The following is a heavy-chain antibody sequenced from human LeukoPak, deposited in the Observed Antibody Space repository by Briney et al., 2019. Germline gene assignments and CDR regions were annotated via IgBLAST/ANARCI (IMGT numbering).Heavy chain of an antibody. V-gene: IGHV4-38-2*01. D-gene: IGHD5-18*01. CDR2: IYHSGST. Sequence: SETLSLTCAVSRYSISSGYYWGWIRQPPGKGLEWIGSIYHSGSTYYNPSLKSRVTISVDTSKNQFSLKMSSVTATDTAAYYCAGGYNYGYPFDSWGQGTLVTVSS. CDR1: RYSISSGYY. CDR3: AGGYNYGYPFDS. J-gene: IGHJ4*02.